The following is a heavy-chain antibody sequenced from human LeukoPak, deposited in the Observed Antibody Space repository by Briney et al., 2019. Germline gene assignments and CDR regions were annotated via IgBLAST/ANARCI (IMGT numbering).Heavy chain of an antibody. Sequence: PSETLSLTCTVSGGSISSGSYYWSWIRQPAGKGLEWIGRIYTSGSTNYNPSLKSRVTISVDTSKNQFSLKVTSVTAADTAVYYCASGGIYYGAAFDFWGQGTLVTVSS. J-gene: IGHJ4*02. CDR3: ASGGIYYGAAFDF. V-gene: IGHV4-61*02. D-gene: IGHD1-26*01. CDR1: GGSISSGSYY. CDR2: IYTSGST.